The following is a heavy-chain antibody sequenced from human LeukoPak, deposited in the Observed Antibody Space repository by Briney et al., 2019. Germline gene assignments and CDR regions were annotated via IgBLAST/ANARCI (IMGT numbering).Heavy chain of an antibody. V-gene: IGHV3-48*01. J-gene: IGHJ4*02. D-gene: IGHD7-27*01. CDR3: ARVFANWGVGHFDY. Sequence: GGSLRLSCAASGFTFSSYSMNWVRQAPGKGLEWASYISSSSSTIYYADSVKGRFTISRDNAKNSLYLQMNSLRAEDTAVYYCARVFANWGVGHFDYWGQGTLVTVSS. CDR1: GFTFSSYS. CDR2: ISSSSSTI.